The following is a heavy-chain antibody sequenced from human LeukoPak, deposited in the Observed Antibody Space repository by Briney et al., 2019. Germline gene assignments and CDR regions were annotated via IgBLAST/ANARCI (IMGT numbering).Heavy chain of an antibody. CDR3: ARDPYSSTWSYGMDV. V-gene: IGHV3-7*05. J-gene: IGHJ6*02. CDR1: GFTLSIYW. CDR2: IKQDGSEE. D-gene: IGHD6-6*01. Sequence: TGGSLTLSCTPSGFTLSIYWMSWVRHAPGKGLEWVANIKQDGSEEVYVDSVKGRFTISRDNAKNSLFLQMNTLRAEDTAVYYCARDPYSSTWSYGMDVWGQGTTVTVSS.